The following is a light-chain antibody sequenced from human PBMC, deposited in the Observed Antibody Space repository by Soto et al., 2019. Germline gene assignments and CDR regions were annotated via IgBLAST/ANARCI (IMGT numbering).Light chain of an antibody. CDR3: QQSYGTPRT. CDR2: AAS. CDR1: QSITSY. J-gene: IGKJ1*01. Sequence: DIQMTQSPSSLSASVGDRVTITCRASQSITSYLNWYQQRPGKAPKLLFYAASSLQSGVPSRFSGSGSGTDFTLTISSLQREDFATYYCQQSYGTPRTFGQGTKVEIK. V-gene: IGKV1-39*01.